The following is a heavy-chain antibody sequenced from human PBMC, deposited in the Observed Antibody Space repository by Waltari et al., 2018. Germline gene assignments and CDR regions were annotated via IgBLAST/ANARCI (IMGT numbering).Heavy chain of an antibody. J-gene: IGHJ4*02. V-gene: IGHV3-7*03. D-gene: IGHD3-16*01. CDR2: IKADGSEQ. CDR3: ARGSAYYVRVWDY. Sequence: EVQLVESGGTLVQPGGSLRLSCAASGFTFRGYWMTWVRQAPGKGMEGVANIKADGSEQYYVDSVRGRFTISRDNAENSLYLQMNGLIADDTAVYYCARGSAYYVRVWDYWGQGSLVTVSS. CDR1: GFTFRGYW.